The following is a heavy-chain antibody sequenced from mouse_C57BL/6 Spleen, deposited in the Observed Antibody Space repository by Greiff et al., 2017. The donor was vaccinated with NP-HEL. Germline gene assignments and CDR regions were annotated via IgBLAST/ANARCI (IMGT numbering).Heavy chain of an antibody. Sequence: EVKLMESGPGLVKPSQSLSLTCSVTGYSITSGYYWNWIRQFPGNKLEWMGYISYDGSNNYNPSLKNRISITRDTSKNQFFLKLNSVTTEDTATYYCAREDGYYGGFVWGTGTTVTVSS. CDR2: ISYDGSN. D-gene: IGHD2-3*01. J-gene: IGHJ1*03. V-gene: IGHV3-6*01. CDR3: AREDGYYGGFV. CDR1: GYSITSGYY.